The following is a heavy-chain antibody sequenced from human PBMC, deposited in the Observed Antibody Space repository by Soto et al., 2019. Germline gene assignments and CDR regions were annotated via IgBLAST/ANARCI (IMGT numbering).Heavy chain of an antibody. CDR1: GGSISNGGYY. Sequence: SETLSLTCTVSGGSISNGGYYWSWIRQHPGKGLEWIGYIYYSGSTFYSPSLKGRVTISTDTSKNQFSLKLSSVTAADTAVYYCARGQDTYYDNINGSLYCMDYWGQGTLVTVSS. V-gene: IGHV4-31*03. CDR3: ARGQDTYYDNINGSLYCMDY. J-gene: IGHJ4*02. CDR2: IYYSGST. D-gene: IGHD3-22*01.